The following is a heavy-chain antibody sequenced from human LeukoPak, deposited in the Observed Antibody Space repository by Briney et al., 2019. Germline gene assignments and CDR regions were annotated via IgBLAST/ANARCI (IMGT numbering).Heavy chain of an antibody. V-gene: IGHV1-2*02. CDR3: ARAYYYDSSGYSLDAFDI. CDR2: INPNSGGT. Sequence: ASVKVSCKASGYTFTGYYMHWVRQAPGQGLEWTGWINPNSGGTNYAQKFQGRVTMTRDTSISTAYMELSRLRSDDTAVYYCARAYYYDSSGYSLDAFDIWGQGTMVTVSS. CDR1: GYTFTGYY. J-gene: IGHJ3*02. D-gene: IGHD3-22*01.